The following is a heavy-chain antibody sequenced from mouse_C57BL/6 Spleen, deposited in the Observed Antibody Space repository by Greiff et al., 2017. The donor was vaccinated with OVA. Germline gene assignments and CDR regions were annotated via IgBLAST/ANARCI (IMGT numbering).Heavy chain of an antibody. V-gene: IGHV5-17*01. J-gene: IGHJ4*01. D-gene: IGHD1-1*01. Sequence: EVHLVESGGGLVKPGGSLKLSCAASGFTFSDYGMHWVRQAPEKGLEWVAYISSGSSTIYYADTVKGRFTISRDNAKNTLFLQMTSLRSEDTAMYYCARRAYGSSPYYAMDYWGQGTSVTVSS. CDR1: GFTFSDYG. CDR3: ARRAYGSSPYYAMDY. CDR2: ISSGSSTI.